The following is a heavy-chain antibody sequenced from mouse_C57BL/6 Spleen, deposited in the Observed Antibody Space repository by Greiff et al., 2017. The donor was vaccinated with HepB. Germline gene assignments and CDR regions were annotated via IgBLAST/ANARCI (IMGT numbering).Heavy chain of an antibody. D-gene: IGHD1-1*01. CDR1: GYTFTSYW. Sequence: QVQLQQPGAELVMPGASVKLSCKASGYTFTSYWMHWVKQRPGQGLEWIGEIDPSDSYTNYNQKFKGKSTLTVDKSSSTADMQLSSLSSEDSAVYYGARSTTVVAPYAMDYWGQGTSVTVSS. V-gene: IGHV1-69*01. CDR2: IDPSDSYT. J-gene: IGHJ4*01. CDR3: ARSTTVVAPYAMDY.